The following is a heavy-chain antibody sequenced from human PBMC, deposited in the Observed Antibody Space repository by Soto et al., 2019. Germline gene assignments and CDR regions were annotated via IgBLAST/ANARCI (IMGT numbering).Heavy chain of an antibody. CDR3: ATSYSSSIPYYYYGMDV. CDR1: GYSFTSYW. J-gene: IGHJ6*02. V-gene: IGHV5-10-1*01. D-gene: IGHD6-6*01. CDR2: IDPSDSYT. Sequence: GESLKISCEGSGYSFTSYWISCVRQMPGKGLEWMGRIDPSDSYTNYSPSFQGHVTISADKSISTAYLQWSSLKASDTAMYYCATSYSSSIPYYYYGMDVWGQGTTVTVSS.